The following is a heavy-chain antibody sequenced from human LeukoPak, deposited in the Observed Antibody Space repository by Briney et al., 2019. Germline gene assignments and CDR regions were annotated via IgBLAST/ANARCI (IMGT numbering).Heavy chain of an antibody. CDR3: ARADGGNSGPLDY. CDR2: IYSGGST. J-gene: IGHJ4*02. Sequence: GGSLRLSCAASGFTVSSNDMSWVRQAPGKGLEWVSVIYSGGSTYYADSVKGRFTISRDNSKNTLYLQMNSLRAEDTAVYYCARADGGNSGPLDYWGQGTLVTVSS. CDR1: GFTVSSND. V-gene: IGHV3-53*01. D-gene: IGHD4-23*01.